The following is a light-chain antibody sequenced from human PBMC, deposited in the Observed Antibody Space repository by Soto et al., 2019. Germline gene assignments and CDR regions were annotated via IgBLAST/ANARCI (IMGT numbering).Light chain of an antibody. Sequence: DFQLAQSPSSLSPSVGDRVTITCRASQHIMNDLAWYQQKPGKPPRLLISAASTLQSGVPSRFSASGFGTEITLTISSLQPEDAATYYGHKYNSLPPTFGGGTKVDIK. J-gene: IGKJ4*01. CDR2: AAS. CDR3: HKYNSLPPT. V-gene: IGKV1-27*01. CDR1: QHIMND.